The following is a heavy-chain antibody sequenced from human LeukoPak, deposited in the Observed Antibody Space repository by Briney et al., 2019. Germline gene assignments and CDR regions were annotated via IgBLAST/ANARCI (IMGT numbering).Heavy chain of an antibody. Sequence: GGSLRLSCAASGFTVSSNYMSRVRQAPGKGLEWVSSISVGGGDTFTADSVKGRFTITRENSKNTLYLQMMGLRVEDTAIYYCAKLNLGEMAYFDSWGQGILVTVSS. CDR2: ISVGGGDT. D-gene: IGHD2-21*01. CDR3: AKLNLGEMAYFDS. V-gene: IGHV3-23*01. CDR1: GFTVSSNY. J-gene: IGHJ4*02.